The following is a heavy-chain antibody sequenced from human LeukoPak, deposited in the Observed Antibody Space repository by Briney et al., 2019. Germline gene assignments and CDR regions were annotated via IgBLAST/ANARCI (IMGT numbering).Heavy chain of an antibody. Sequence: ASAKVSCKASGGTFSSYAISWVRQAPGQGLEWMGGIIPIFGTANYAQKFQGRVTITADESTSTAYMELSSLRSEDTAVYYCVRAGRQQLATVRYYFDYWGQGTLVTVSS. CDR2: IIPIFGTA. J-gene: IGHJ4*02. CDR1: GGTFSSYA. V-gene: IGHV1-69*01. D-gene: IGHD6-13*01. CDR3: VRAGRQQLATVRYYFDY.